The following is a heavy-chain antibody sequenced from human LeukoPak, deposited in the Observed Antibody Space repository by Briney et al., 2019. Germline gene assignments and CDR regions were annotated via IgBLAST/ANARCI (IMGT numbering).Heavy chain of an antibody. D-gene: IGHD3-22*01. CDR2: INPNSGGT. J-gene: IGHJ4*02. CDR1: GYTFTDYG. V-gene: IGHV1-2*02. Sequence: ASVKVSCKASGYTFTDYGISWVRQAPGQGLEWMGWINPNSGGTNYAQKFQGRVTMTRDTSISTAYMELSRLRSDDTAVYYCARSWPYYYDSSGYSTFDYWGQGTLVTVSS. CDR3: ARSWPYYYDSSGYSTFDY.